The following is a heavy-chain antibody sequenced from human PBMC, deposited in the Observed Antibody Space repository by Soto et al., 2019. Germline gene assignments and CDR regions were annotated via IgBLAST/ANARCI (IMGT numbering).Heavy chain of an antibody. D-gene: IGHD2-21*02. J-gene: IGHJ6*02. Sequence: SETLSLTCAVSGGSISSGGYSWSWIRQPPGKGLEWIGYMYNTGSTVYNPSFKSRVTISVDTSKNQFSLKLNSVTAADTAVYYCARDLWGYCGTDCYPLDVWGQATTVTVSS. CDR1: GGSISSGGYS. V-gene: IGHV4-61*08. CDR2: MYNTGST. CDR3: ARDLWGYCGTDCYPLDV.